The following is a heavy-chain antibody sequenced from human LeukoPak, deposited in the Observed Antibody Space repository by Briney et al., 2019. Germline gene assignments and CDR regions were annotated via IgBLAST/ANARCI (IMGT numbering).Heavy chain of an antibody. CDR1: GFTFSSYA. Sequence: GGSLRLSCAASGFTFSSYAMSWVRQAPGKGLEWVSAISGSGGSTYYADSVKGRFTISRDNAENTLYLQMNSLRAEDTALYYCARESDWYDDDWGQGTLVTVSS. CDR3: ARESDWYDDD. J-gene: IGHJ4*02. D-gene: IGHD6-19*01. CDR2: ISGSGGST. V-gene: IGHV3-23*01.